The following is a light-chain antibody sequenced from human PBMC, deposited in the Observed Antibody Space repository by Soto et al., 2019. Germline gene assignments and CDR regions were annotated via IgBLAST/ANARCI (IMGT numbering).Light chain of an antibody. CDR2: EVS. CDR3: CSYAGSYPYV. Sequence: QSALTQPASVSGSPGQSITISCTGTSSDVGGYDYVSWYQQYPDKAPKLMIYEVSNRPSGVSDRFSGSKSGNTASLTISGLQAEDEADYYCCSYAGSYPYVFGTGTKVTGL. J-gene: IGLJ1*01. V-gene: IGLV2-14*01. CDR1: SSDVGGYDY.